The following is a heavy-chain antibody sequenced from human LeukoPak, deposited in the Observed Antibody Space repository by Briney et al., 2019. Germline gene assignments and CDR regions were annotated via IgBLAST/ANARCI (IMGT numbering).Heavy chain of an antibody. J-gene: IGHJ4*02. D-gene: IGHD6-13*01. CDR3: ARARYSSSWFDY. Sequence: PSETLSLTCTVSGGSISSYYWSWIRQPPGKGLEWIGYIYYSGSTNYNPSLKSRLTISVDTSKNQFSLKLSSVTAADTAVYYCARARYSSSWFDYWGQGTLVTVSS. CDR2: IYYSGST. V-gene: IGHV4-59*01. CDR1: GGSISSYY.